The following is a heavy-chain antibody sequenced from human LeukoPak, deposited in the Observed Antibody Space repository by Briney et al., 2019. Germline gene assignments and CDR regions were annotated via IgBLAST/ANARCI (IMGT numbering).Heavy chain of an antibody. V-gene: IGHV3-30*18. D-gene: IGHD5-12*01. CDR1: GFTFSSYG. CDR3: AKDSGYDFNVFDY. CDR2: ISYDGSNK. Sequence: GGSLRLSCAASGFTFSSYGMHWVRQAPGKGLEWVAVISYDGSNKYYADSVKGRFTISRDNSKNTLYLQMNSLRAEDTAVYYCAKDSGYDFNVFDYWGQRTLVTVSS. J-gene: IGHJ4*02.